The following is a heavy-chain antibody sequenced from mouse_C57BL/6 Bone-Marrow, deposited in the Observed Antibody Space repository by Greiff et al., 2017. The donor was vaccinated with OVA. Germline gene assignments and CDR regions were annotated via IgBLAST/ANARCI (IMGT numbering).Heavy chain of an antibody. V-gene: IGHV1-4*01. J-gene: IGHJ2*01. CDR3: ARSGGYDEGFDY. Sequence: QVQLQQSGAELARPGASVKMSCKASGYTFTSYTMHWVKQRPGQGLEWIGYINPSSGYTKSNQKFKDKATLTADNSSSTAYMQLSSLTSEDSAVYYCARSGGYDEGFDYWGQGTTLTVSS. CDR2: INPSSGYT. CDR1: GYTFTSYT. D-gene: IGHD2-2*01.